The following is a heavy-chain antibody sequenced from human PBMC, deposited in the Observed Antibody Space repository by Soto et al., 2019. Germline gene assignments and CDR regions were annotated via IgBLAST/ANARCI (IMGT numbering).Heavy chain of an antibody. J-gene: IGHJ5*02. CDR2: INAGNGNT. CDR1: GYTFTSYA. Sequence: GASVKVSCKASGYTFTSYAMHWVRQAPGQRLEWMGWINAGNGNTKYSQKFQGRVTITRDTSASTAYMEPSSLRSEDTAVYYCARQGRRPPLYWLDPWGQGTLVTVSA. V-gene: IGHV1-3*01. CDR3: ARQGRRPPLYWLDP.